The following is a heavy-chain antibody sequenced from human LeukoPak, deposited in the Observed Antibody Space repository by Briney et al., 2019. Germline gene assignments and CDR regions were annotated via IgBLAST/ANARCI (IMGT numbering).Heavy chain of an antibody. CDR1: GFTFSSYW. D-gene: IGHD2-15*01. J-gene: IGHJ6*03. CDR3: AKDSSKLLPYYMDV. CDR2: ISVSAGRT. V-gene: IGHV3-23*01. Sequence: GGSLRLSCAASGFTFSSYWMSWVRQAPGKGLEWVSGISVSAGRTYYADSVRGRFTISRDNSKNTLFLQMNSLRAEDTAVYYCAKDSSKLLPYYMDVWGKGTTVTISS.